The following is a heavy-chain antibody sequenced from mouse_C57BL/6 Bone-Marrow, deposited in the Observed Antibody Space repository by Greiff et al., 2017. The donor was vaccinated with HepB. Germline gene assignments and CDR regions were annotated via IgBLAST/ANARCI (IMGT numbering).Heavy chain of an antibody. V-gene: IGHV5-17*01. CDR3: VYGSSPYWYFDV. Sequence: EVQLQQSGGGLVKPGGSLKLSCAASGFTFSDYGMHWVRQAPEKGLEWVAYISSGSSTIYYADTVKGRFTISRDNAKNTLFLQMTSLRSEDTAMYYCVYGSSPYWYFDVWGTGTTVTVSS. CDR1: GFTFSDYG. CDR2: ISSGSSTI. J-gene: IGHJ1*03. D-gene: IGHD1-1*01.